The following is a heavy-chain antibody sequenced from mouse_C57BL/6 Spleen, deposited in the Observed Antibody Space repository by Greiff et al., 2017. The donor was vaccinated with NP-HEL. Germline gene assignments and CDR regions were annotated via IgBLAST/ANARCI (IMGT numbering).Heavy chain of an antibody. J-gene: IGHJ2*01. V-gene: IGHV1-82*01. CDR3: ARSVYDGYYLYYFDY. CDR2: IYPGDGDT. D-gene: IGHD2-3*01. Sequence: VKLQQSGPELVKPGASVKISCKASGYAFSSSWMNWVKQRPGKGLEWIGRIYPGDGDTNYNGKFKGKATLTADKSSSTAYMQLSSLTSEDSAVYFCARSVYDGYYLYYFDYWGQGTTLTVSS. CDR1: GYAFSSSW.